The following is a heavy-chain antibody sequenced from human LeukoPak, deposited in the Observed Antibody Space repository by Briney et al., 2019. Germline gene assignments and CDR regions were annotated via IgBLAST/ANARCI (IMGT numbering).Heavy chain of an antibody. J-gene: IGHJ4*02. V-gene: IGHV3-48*01. Sequence: GGSLRLSCAASGFTFSSYSMNWVRQAPGKGLEWVSYISSSSSTIYYADSVKGRFTISRDNSKNTLYLQMNSLRAEDTAVYYCAKDYRSGINYFDYWGQGTLVTVSS. CDR2: ISSSSSTI. CDR3: AKDYRSGINYFDY. D-gene: IGHD3-10*01. CDR1: GFTFSSYS.